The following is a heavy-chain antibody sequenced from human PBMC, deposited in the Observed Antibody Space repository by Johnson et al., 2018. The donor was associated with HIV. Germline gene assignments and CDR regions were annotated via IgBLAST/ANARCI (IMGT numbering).Heavy chain of an antibody. V-gene: IGHV3-30*02. J-gene: IGHJ3*01. CDR3: AKDDFDSGLYKGGGFDL. CDR1: GFTFSSYG. Sequence: QMLLVESGGGVVQPGGSLRLSCAASGFTFSSYGMHWVRQAPGKGLEWVAFIRYDGSNKYYADSVKGRFTISRDNYKNTLYLQMNSLRPEDTALYYCAKDDFDSGLYKGGGFDLWGQGTVVTVAS. D-gene: IGHD6-19*01. CDR2: IRYDGSNK.